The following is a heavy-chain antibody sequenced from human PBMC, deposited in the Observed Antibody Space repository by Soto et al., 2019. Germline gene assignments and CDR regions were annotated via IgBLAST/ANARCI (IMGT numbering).Heavy chain of an antibody. V-gene: IGHV1-2*04. CDR1: GYTFTGYY. D-gene: IGHD5-12*01. CDR3: ARDRSVDGYNYVDY. Sequence: RASVKVSCKASGYTFTGYYMHWVRQAPGQGLEWMGWISPNSGGTNYAQKFQGWVTMTRDTSISTAYMELSRLRSDDTAVYYCARDRSVDGYNYVDYWGQGTLVTVSS. CDR2: ISPNSGGT. J-gene: IGHJ4*02.